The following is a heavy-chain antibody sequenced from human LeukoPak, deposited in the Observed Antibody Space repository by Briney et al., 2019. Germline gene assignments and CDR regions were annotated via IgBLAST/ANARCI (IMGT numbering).Heavy chain of an antibody. Sequence: SVKVSCKASGGTFSSYAISWVRQAPGQGLEWMGGIIPIFGAANYAQKFQGRVTITADKSTSTAYMELSSLRSEDTAVYYCARGPPREAFDIWGQGTMVTVSS. J-gene: IGHJ3*02. CDR2: IIPIFGAA. CDR1: GGTFSSYA. V-gene: IGHV1-69*06. CDR3: ARGPPREAFDI.